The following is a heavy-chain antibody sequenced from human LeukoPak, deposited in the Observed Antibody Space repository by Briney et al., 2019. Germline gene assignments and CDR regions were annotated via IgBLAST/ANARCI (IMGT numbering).Heavy chain of an antibody. V-gene: IGHV3-23*01. CDR1: GFTFSSYA. Sequence: PGGSLRLSCAASGFTFSSYAMSWVRQAPGKGLEWVSAISGSGGSTYYADSVKGRLTISRDNSKNTLYLQMNSLRAEDTAVYYCAKPLQYYYDSSGYLHWGQGTLVTVSS. D-gene: IGHD3-22*01. CDR2: ISGSGGST. CDR3: AKPLQYYYDSSGYLH. J-gene: IGHJ4*02.